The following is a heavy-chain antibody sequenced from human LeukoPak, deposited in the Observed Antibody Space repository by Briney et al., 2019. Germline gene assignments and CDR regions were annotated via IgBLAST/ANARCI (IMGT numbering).Heavy chain of an antibody. CDR3: VTGALDAFDI. CDR1: GYTFTSYD. CDR2: MNPNSGNT. J-gene: IGHJ3*02. V-gene: IGHV1-8*03. D-gene: IGHD3-10*01. Sequence: ASVKVSCKASGYTFTSYDINWVRQATGQGLEWMGWMNPNSGNTGYAQKLQGRVTITRNPSISTAYMELSSLRSEDTAVYYCVTGALDAFDIWGQGTMVTVSS.